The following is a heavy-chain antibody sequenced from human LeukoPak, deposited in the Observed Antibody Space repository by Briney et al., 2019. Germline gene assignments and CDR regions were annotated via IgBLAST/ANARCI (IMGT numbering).Heavy chain of an antibody. Sequence: GRSLRPSCAASGFTFSSYAMHWVRQAPGKGLEWVAVISYDGSNKYYADSVKGRFTISRDNSKNTLYLQMNSLRAEDTAVYYCARGGGYYYDTSGHGMDVWGQGTTVAVSS. CDR2: ISYDGSNK. CDR3: ARGGGYYYDTSGHGMDV. V-gene: IGHV3-30-3*01. D-gene: IGHD3-22*01. CDR1: GFTFSSYA. J-gene: IGHJ6*02.